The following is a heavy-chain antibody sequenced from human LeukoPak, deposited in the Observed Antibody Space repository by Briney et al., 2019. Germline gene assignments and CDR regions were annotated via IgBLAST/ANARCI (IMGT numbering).Heavy chain of an antibody. J-gene: IGHJ4*02. CDR1: GGSFSGYY. Sequence: SETLSLTCAVYGGSFSGYYRSWIRQPPGKGLEWIGYIYYSGSTNYNPSLKSRVTISVDTSKNQFSLKLSSVTAADTAVYYCARASFDYGSGSYYHLDYWGQGTLVTVSS. D-gene: IGHD3-10*01. CDR2: IYYSGST. CDR3: ARASFDYGSGSYYHLDY. V-gene: IGHV4-59*01.